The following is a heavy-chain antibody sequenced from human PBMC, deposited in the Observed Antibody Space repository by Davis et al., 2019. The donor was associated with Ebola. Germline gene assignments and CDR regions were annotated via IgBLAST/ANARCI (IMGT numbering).Heavy chain of an antibody. CDR1: GFTFSSYA. D-gene: IGHD3-3*01. J-gene: IGHJ6*02. Sequence: PGGSLRLSCAASGFTFSSYAMHWVRQAPGKGLEWVAVISYDGSNKYYADSVKGRFTISRDNSKNTLYLQMNSLRAEDTAVYYCARGGYDFWSGYYPIGMDVWGQGTTVTVSS. V-gene: IGHV3-30*04. CDR3: ARGGYDFWSGYYPIGMDV. CDR2: ISYDGSNK.